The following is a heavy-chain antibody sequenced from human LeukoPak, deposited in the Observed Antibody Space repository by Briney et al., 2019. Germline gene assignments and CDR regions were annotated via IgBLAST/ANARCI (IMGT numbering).Heavy chain of an antibody. J-gene: IGHJ4*02. CDR2: FNPNSGGT. CDR1: GYTFTGYY. V-gene: IGHV1-2*02. Sequence: ASVKVSCKASGYTFTGYYMHWVRHAPGQGLEWVGWFNPNSGGTNYAQKFQGRVTMTRDTSISTAYMELSRLRSDDTAVYYCARDKGYCSSTSCLVLDYWGQGTLVTVSS. CDR3: ARDKGYCSSTSCLVLDY. D-gene: IGHD2-2*01.